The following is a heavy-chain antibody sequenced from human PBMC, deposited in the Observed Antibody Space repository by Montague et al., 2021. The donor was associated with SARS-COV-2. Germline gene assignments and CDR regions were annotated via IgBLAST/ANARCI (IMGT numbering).Heavy chain of an antibody. Sequence: SETLSLTCTVSGGSISSSSYYWGWIRQPPGKGLDGIGSIDYSGSTYYNPSLKSRVSISVDTSKNQFSLKLSAVTAADMAVYYCARHRILCSGRSCYYGWFDVWGQGTLVTVSS. D-gene: IGHD2-15*01. CDR3: ARHRILCSGRSCYYGWFDV. CDR2: IDYSGST. CDR1: GGSISSSSYY. V-gene: IGHV4-39*01. J-gene: IGHJ5*02.